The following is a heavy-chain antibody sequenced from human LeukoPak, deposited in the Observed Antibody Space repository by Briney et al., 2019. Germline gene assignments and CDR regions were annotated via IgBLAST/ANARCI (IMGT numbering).Heavy chain of an antibody. D-gene: IGHD3-9*01. J-gene: IGHJ4*02. Sequence: GGSLRLSCAASGFTFSSYGMHWVRQAPGKGLEWVAFIRYDDADSVKGRFTISRDNSKNTLYLQMNSLRAEDTAVYYCARAAFDWLFYFDYWGQGALVTVSS. CDR2: IRYD. CDR1: GFTFSSYG. CDR3: ARAAFDWLFYFDY. V-gene: IGHV3-30*02.